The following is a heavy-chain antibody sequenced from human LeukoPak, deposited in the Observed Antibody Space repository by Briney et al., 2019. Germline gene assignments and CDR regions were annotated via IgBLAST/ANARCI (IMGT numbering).Heavy chain of an antibody. V-gene: IGHV3-23*01. CDR2: ISPSASHR. D-gene: IGHD6-19*01. CDR3: AKGGVAGTGYFDY. Sequence: PGGSLRLSCAASGFPFSDYAMTWVRQAPGKGLEWVAAISPSASHRYYADFVGGRFTISRDNSKNTLDLQMSSLRAEDTAVYYCAKGGVAGTGYFDYWGQGTLVTVSS. J-gene: IGHJ4*02. CDR1: GFPFSDYA.